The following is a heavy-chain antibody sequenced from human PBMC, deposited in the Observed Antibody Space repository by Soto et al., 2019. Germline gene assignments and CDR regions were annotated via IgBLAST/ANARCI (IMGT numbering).Heavy chain of an antibody. CDR1: GFTFSSYA. Sequence: LRLSCAASGFTFSSYAMSWVRQAPGKGLEWVSAISGSGGSTYYADSVKGRFTISRDNSRNTLYLQMNSLRAEDTAVYYCAKDGSAARWDYFDYWGQGTLVTVSS. J-gene: IGHJ4*02. V-gene: IGHV3-23*01. CDR2: ISGSGGST. CDR3: AKDGSAARWDYFDY. D-gene: IGHD6-6*01.